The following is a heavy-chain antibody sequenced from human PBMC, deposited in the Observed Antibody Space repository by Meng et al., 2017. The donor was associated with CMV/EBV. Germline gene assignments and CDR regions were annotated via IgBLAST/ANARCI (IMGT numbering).Heavy chain of an antibody. V-gene: IGHV1-8*01. CDR1: GYTFTSYD. CDR3: ARGPYGVGTL. Sequence: ASVTVSCKAPGYTFTSYDINWVRQATGQGLEWMGWMNPNSGNTGYAQKFQGRVTMTRNTTISTAYMELSSLRSGDTAVYYCARGPYGVGTLWGQGTLVTVSS. CDR2: MNPNSGNT. J-gene: IGHJ4*02. D-gene: IGHD4-23*01.